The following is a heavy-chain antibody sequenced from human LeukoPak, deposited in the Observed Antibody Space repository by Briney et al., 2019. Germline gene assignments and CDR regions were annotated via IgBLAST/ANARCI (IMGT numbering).Heavy chain of an antibody. CDR2: IKQDGSEK. CDR1: GFTFSSYW. V-gene: IGHV3-7*03. J-gene: IGHJ4*02. D-gene: IGHD3-10*01. Sequence: PGGSLRLSCAASGFTFSSYWMSWVRQASGRGLEWVANIKQDGSEKYYVDSVKGRFTISRDNAKNSLYLQMNGLRAEDTAVYYCAREEVLWFGELFYDYWGQGTLVTVSS. CDR3: AREEVLWFGELFYDY.